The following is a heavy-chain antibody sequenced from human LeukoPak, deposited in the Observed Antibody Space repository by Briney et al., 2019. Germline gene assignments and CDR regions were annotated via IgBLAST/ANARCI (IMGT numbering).Heavy chain of an antibody. CDR1: GFSLSTSGVG. CDR3: AHRGYYYDSSGYYYYFDY. CDR2: IYWDDDK. Sequence: SGPTLVKPTQTLTLTCTFSGFSLSTSGVGVGWIRQPPGKALEWLALIYWDDDKRYSPSLKSRLTITKDTSKNQVVLTMTNMDPVDTATYYCAHRGYYYDSSGYYYYFDYWGQGTLVTVSS. J-gene: IGHJ4*02. D-gene: IGHD3-22*01. V-gene: IGHV2-5*02.